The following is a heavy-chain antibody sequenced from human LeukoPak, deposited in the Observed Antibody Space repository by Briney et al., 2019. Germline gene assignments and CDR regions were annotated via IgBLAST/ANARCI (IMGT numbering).Heavy chain of an antibody. CDR3: ATTRYDAFDI. Sequence: PGGSLRLSCAASGLTVSSNYMSWVRQAPGKGLEWVSVIYGGGNTYYADSVKGRFTISRDNSKNTLCLQMNSLRAEDTAVYYCATTRYDAFDIWDQGTMVTVSS. V-gene: IGHV3-53*01. CDR1: GLTVSSNY. J-gene: IGHJ3*02. CDR2: IYGGGNT. D-gene: IGHD4-17*01.